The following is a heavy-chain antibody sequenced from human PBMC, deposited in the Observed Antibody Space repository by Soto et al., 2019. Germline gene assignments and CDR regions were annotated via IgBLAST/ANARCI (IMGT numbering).Heavy chain of an antibody. CDR2: IVPNVGTV. D-gene: IGHD3-3*01. V-gene: IGHV1-69*06. J-gene: IGHJ4*02. Sequence: VKVSCKASGGTLSSFINYPINWVRQAPGQGLEWMGGIVPNVGTVNYAQKFQGRVTITADKSTGTAYMEVSSLRSEDTALYYCARRDTSGFLRYFDNWGQGTLVTVSS. CDR1: GGTLSSFINYP. CDR3: ARRDTSGFLRYFDN.